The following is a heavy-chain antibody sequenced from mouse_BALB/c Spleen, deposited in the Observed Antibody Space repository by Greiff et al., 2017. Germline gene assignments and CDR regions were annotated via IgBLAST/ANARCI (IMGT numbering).Heavy chain of an antibody. Sequence: QVQLQQSGAELARPGASVKLSCKASGYTFTSYWMQWVKQRPGQGLEWIGAIYPGDGDTRYTQKFKGKATLTADKSSSTAYMQLSSLASEDSAVYCCASGWDWYFDVWGAGTTVTVSS. D-gene: IGHD2-3*01. CDR3: ASGWDWYFDV. J-gene: IGHJ1*01. CDR1: GYTFTSYW. CDR2: IYPGDGDT. V-gene: IGHV1-87*01.